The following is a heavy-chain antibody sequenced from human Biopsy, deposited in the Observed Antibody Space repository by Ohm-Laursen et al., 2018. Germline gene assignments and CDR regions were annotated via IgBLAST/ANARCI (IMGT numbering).Heavy chain of an antibody. CDR1: GESFNGYY. CDR2: INHSGRT. Sequence: PPGTLSLTCAVYGESFNGYYWSWIRQTPGKGLEWIGEINHSGRTNYNPSLKSRVTISVDTSKNQFSLKVRSVTAADTVVYYCVRGVDYYDPYHYYALDVWGQGTTVTVSS. D-gene: IGHD3-22*01. J-gene: IGHJ6*02. V-gene: IGHV4-34*01. CDR3: VRGVDYYDPYHYYALDV.